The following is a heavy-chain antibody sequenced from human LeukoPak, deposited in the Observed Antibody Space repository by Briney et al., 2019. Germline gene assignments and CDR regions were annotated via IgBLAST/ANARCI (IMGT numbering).Heavy chain of an antibody. D-gene: IGHD5-18*01. J-gene: IGHJ4*02. CDR2: IYHSGST. Sequence: PSETLSLTCAVSGGSISSGGYSWRWIRQPPGKGLEWIGYIYHSGSTYYNPSLKSRVTISVNRSKNQFSLKLSSVTAADTAMYYCARGRGYSYAYPFDYWGQGTLVTVSS. V-gene: IGHV4-30-2*01. CDR1: GGSISSGGYS. CDR3: ARGRGYSYAYPFDY.